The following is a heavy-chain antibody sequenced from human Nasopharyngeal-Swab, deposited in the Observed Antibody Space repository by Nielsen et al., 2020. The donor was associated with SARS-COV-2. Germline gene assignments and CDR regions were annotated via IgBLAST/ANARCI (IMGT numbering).Heavy chain of an antibody. J-gene: IGHJ4*02. CDR3: ARDESGDYLGLPFDH. V-gene: IGHV4-39*07. CDR1: GASISSRNNY. CDR2: HFSSGST. D-gene: IGHD4-17*01. Sequence: SETLSLTCVVSGASISSRNNYWGWIRQSPGKGLVWIGTHFSSGSTYNPSLKSRVTMSVDTSKNQFSLRLTSVTAADTAVYYCARDESGDYLGLPFDHWGRGTLVTVSS.